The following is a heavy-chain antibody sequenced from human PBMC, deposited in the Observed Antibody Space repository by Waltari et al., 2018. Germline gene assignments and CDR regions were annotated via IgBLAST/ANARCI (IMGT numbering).Heavy chain of an antibody. D-gene: IGHD2-15*01. CDR1: GGSIRSSSYY. CDR3: ARLDGCSGGSCYSGDY. CDR2: IYYSGST. J-gene: IGHJ4*02. Sequence: QLQLQESGPGLVKPSETLSLTCNVSGGSIRSSSYYWGWIRQTPGKGLGWIGSIYYSGSTNDNQSLKSVGTISVDTSKNQFSLKLSSVTAADSAVYYCARLDGCSGGSCYSGDYWGQGTLVTVSS. V-gene: IGHV4-39*01.